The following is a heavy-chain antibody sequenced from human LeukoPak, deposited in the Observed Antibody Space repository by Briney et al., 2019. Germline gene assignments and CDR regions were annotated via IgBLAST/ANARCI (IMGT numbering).Heavy chain of an antibody. CDR2: INHSGST. D-gene: IGHD3-9*01. Sequence: SETLSLTCAVYGGSFSGYYWSWIRQPPGKGLEWIGEINHSGSTNYNPSLKSRVTISVDTSKNRFSLKLSSVTAADTAVYYCARDFVNNWFDPWGQGALVTVSS. CDR3: ARDFVNNWFDP. CDR1: GGSFSGYY. V-gene: IGHV4-34*01. J-gene: IGHJ5*02.